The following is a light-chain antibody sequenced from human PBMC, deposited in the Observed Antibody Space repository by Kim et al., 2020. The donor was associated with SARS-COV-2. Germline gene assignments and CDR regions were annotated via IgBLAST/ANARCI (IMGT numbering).Light chain of an antibody. J-gene: IGLJ3*02. Sequence: ELTQPPSASGTPGQRVTISCSGSTSNIGSRYVYWYQQLPRTAPTLDIYRNDQRPSGVPDRFSGSKSGTSASLAISGLRSEDEADYYCATWDDSLKNWVFGGGTQLTVL. CDR3: ATWDDSLKNWV. CDR1: TSNIGSRY. V-gene: IGLV1-47*01. CDR2: RND.